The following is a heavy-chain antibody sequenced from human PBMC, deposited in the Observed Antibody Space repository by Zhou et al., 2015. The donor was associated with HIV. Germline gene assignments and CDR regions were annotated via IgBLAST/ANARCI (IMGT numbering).Heavy chain of an antibody. J-gene: IGHJ5*02. CDR3: ARDRIAVAARMVGWFDP. D-gene: IGHD6-19*01. V-gene: IGHV1-46*01. Sequence: QVQLVQSGAEVKKPGASVKVSCKASGYTFTSYYMHWVRQAPGQGLEWMGIINPSGGSTSYAQKFQGRVTMTRDTSTSTVYMELTSLRSEDTAVYYCARDRIAVAARMVGWFDPGAREPWSPSPQ. CDR1: GYTFTSYY. CDR2: INPSGGST.